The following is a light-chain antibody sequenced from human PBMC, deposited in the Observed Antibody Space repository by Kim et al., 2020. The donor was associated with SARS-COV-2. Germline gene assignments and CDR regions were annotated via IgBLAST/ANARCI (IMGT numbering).Light chain of an antibody. CDR3: QQYAASPFT. V-gene: IGKV3-20*01. Sequence: SPGERATLSCRASQSVSGSHLAWYQKKPGQTPRILIYDASSRVTGISDRFSGSGSGTDFTLTISRLQPEDFAVYYCQQYAASPFTFGGGTKVDIK. J-gene: IGKJ4*01. CDR2: DAS. CDR1: QSVSGSH.